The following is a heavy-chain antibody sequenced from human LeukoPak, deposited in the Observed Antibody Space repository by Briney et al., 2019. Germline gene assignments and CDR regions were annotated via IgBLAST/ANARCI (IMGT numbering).Heavy chain of an antibody. D-gene: IGHD2-2*01. J-gene: IGHJ5*02. CDR1: GYTFTNYG. CDR2: ISAYNGNT. Sequence: ASVKVSCKTSGYTFTNYGITWVRQAPGQGLEWMGWISAYNGNTNYAQKLQGRVTMTTDTSTNTAYMDLRSLRSDDTAVYYCARQEDIVVDPWGQGTLVTVSS. CDR3: ARQEDIVVDP. V-gene: IGHV1-18*01.